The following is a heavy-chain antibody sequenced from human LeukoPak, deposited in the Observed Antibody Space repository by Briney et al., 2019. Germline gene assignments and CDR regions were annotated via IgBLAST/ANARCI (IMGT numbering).Heavy chain of an antibody. D-gene: IGHD6-19*01. V-gene: IGHV3-48*03. CDR1: GFTFSSYE. Sequence: GGSLRLSCAASGFTFSSYEMNWVRQAPGKGLEWVSYISSSGSTIYYADSVKGRFTISRDNAKNSLYLQMNSLRAEDTAVYYCAKEQWLYNWFDPWGQGTLVTVSS. CDR3: AKEQWLYNWFDP. CDR2: ISSSGSTI. J-gene: IGHJ5*02.